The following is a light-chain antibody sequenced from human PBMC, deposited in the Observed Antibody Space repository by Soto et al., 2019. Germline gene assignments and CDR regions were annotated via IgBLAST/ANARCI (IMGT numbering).Light chain of an antibody. J-gene: IGKJ2*01. Sequence: EIVMTRSPATLSVSPGERATLSCRASQTVTGALAWYQQKPGQAPRLLLYGASTRATGVPDRFSGSGSGTDFTLTISSLQSEDFAVYYGQQYNDWPPYTFGQGTNVEIK. CDR2: GAS. CDR3: QQYNDWPPYT. V-gene: IGKV3-15*01. CDR1: QTVTGA.